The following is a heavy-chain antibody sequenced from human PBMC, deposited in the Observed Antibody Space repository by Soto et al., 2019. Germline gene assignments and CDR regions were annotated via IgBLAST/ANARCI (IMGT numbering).Heavy chain of an antibody. V-gene: IGHV3-23*01. Sequence: GGSLRLSCSASGFTVSSYAMSWVRQAPGKGLEWVSAISGSGGSTYYADSVKGRFTISRDNSKNTLYLQMNSLRAEDTALYYCAKGSGDLDYWGQGTLVTVSS. CDR1: GFTVSSYA. J-gene: IGHJ4*02. CDR3: AKGSGDLDY. D-gene: IGHD4-17*01. CDR2: ISGSGGST.